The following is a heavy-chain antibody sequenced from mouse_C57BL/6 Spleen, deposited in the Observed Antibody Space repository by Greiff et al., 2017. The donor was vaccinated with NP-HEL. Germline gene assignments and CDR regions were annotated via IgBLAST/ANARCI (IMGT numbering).Heavy chain of an antibody. J-gene: IGHJ2*01. D-gene: IGHD1-1*01. CDR1: GYSFTDYN. CDR3: ARDYYGSSYVGDYYFDY. V-gene: IGHV1-39*01. Sequence: VQLKQSGPELVKPGASVKISCKASGYSFTDYNMNWVKQSNGKSLEWIGVINPNYGTTSYNQKFKGKATLTVDQSSSTAYMQLNNLTSEDSAVYYCARDYYGSSYVGDYYFDYWGQGTTLTVSS. CDR2: INPNYGTT.